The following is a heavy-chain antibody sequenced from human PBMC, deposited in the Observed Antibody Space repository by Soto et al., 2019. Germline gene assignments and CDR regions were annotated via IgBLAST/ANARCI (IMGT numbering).Heavy chain of an antibody. CDR1: GGSFSGYY. CDR3: ARGPYYYDSSAYFYALGFNL. CDR2: ISRGGTT. Sequence: SETLSLTCGVYGGSFSGYYWSWIRQPPGKGLEWIGEISRGGTTNFKPSLKSRVTISVDTSKNQFSLRLSSVTAADTAVYYCARGPYYYDSSAYFYALGFNLWGQGTLVTVSS. V-gene: IGHV4-34*01. D-gene: IGHD3-22*01. J-gene: IGHJ3*01.